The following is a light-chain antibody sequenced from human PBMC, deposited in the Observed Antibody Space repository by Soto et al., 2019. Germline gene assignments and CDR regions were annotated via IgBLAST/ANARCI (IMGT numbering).Light chain of an antibody. CDR1: QRVSSY. V-gene: IGKV3-11*01. Sequence: EIVLTQSPATLSLAPGERATLSCRASQRVSSYLAWYQQKPGQAPRLLIYDASNRATGIPARFSGSGSGTDFTLTISSLEPEDFAVYYCQQRSNWPPMYTFGQGTKVDIK. J-gene: IGKJ2*01. CDR2: DAS. CDR3: QQRSNWPPMYT.